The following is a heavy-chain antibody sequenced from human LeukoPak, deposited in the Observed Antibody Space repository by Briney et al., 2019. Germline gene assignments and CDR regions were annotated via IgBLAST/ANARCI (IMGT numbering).Heavy chain of an antibody. J-gene: IGHJ6*02. V-gene: IGHV4-39*07. CDR2: INHSGST. Sequence: SETLSLTCTVSGGSISSSSYYWSWIRQPPGKGLEWIGEINHSGSTNYNPSLKSRVTISVDTSKNQFSLKLSSVTAADTAVYYCARAGRNYYYYYGMDVWGQGTTVTVSS. CDR1: GGSISSSSYY. CDR3: ARAGRNYYYYYGMDV. D-gene: IGHD2-15*01.